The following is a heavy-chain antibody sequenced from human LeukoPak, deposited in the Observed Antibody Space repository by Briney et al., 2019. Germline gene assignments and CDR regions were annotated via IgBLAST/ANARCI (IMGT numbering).Heavy chain of an antibody. D-gene: IGHD1-26*01. J-gene: IGHJ4*02. Sequence: SETLSLTCTVSGGSISSSSYYWGWIRQPPGKGLEWIGSIYYSGSTYYNPSLKSRVTISVDTSKNQFSLKLSSVTAADTAVYYCAKDSYIENQWELAGPESSYDYWGQGTLATVSS. CDR2: IYYSGST. CDR3: AKDSYIENQWELAGPESSYDY. V-gene: IGHV4-39*07. CDR1: GGSISSSSYY.